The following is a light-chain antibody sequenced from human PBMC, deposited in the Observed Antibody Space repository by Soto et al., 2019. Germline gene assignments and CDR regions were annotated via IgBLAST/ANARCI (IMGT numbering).Light chain of an antibody. V-gene: IGLV2-14*01. J-gene: IGLJ1*01. Sequence: QSLRTQPASVSGSPGQSITISCTGTTSDFGFYNYVSWYQHHPGKAPKRLIYEVTNRHSGVSNRFSGSKSGNTASLTISGVQAEDEADYYCSSYTSSTDYVFGTGTKGT. CDR3: SSYTSSTDYV. CDR1: TSDFGFYNY. CDR2: EVT.